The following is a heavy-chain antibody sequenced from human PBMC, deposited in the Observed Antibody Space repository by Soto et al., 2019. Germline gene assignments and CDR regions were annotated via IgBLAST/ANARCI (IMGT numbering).Heavy chain of an antibody. CDR2: INHSGST. V-gene: IGHV4-34*01. D-gene: IGHD4-17*01. Sequence: KPSETLSLTCAVYGGSFSGYYWSWIRQPPGKGLEWIGEINHSGSTNYNPSLKSRVTISVDTSKNQFSLKLSSVTAADTAVYYCARVYYGEGGHNWFDPWGQGTLVTVSS. CDR3: ARVYYGEGGHNWFDP. CDR1: GGSFSGYY. J-gene: IGHJ5*02.